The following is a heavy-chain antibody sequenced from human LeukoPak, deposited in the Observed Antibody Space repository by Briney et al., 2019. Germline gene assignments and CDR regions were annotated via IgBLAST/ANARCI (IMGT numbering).Heavy chain of an antibody. D-gene: IGHD6-6*01. CDR2: IWYEGCNK. CDR3: ARDCSQLMGQLGGCLDY. V-gene: IGHV3-33*01. Sequence: GRSLRLSCAASVVTFSIYGMLGVRQAPGKGLGWVALIWYEGCNKNYADSVKGRFTISRDNSKNTLYLKMNSLRAEDTAVYYCARDCSQLMGQLGGCLDYWGQGTLVTVSS. J-gene: IGHJ4*02. CDR1: VVTFSIYG.